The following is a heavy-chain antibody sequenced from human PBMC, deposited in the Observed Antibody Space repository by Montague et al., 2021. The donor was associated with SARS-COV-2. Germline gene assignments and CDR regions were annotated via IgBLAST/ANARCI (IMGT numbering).Heavy chain of an antibody. Sequence: SETLSLTCAVYGGSFSGCYWSWIRHPPRKGLGLVGEINHSGSTNYNPSLKSRVTISVDTSKNQFSLKLSSVTAADTAVYYCARGRGTALFRRIYFGMDVGGQGPTVTVSS. CDR1: GGSFSGCY. J-gene: IGHJ6*02. V-gene: IGHV4-34*01. D-gene: IGHD1-1*01. CDR2: INHSGST. CDR3: ARGRGTALFRRIYFGMDV.